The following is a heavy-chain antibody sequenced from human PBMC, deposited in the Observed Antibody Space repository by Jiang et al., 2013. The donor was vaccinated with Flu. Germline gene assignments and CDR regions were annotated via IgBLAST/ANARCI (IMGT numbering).Heavy chain of an antibody. D-gene: IGHD2-15*01. Sequence: KPSETPVPHLHCLWWLHQWLLLQLVPAAPGKGLEWIGYVYNTEKTSYHPSIKSRVTISLDTSRDHFSLKLSSVTAADTAMYFCARGGSGLLLPRWAFDIWGQGTMVTVSS. CDR2: VYNTEKT. CDR3: ARGGSGLLLPRWAFDI. J-gene: IGHJ3*02. CDR1: WLHQWLL. V-gene: IGHV4-59*01.